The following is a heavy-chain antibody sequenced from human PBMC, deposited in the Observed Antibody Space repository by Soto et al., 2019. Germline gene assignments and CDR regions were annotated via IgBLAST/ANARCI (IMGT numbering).Heavy chain of an antibody. CDR3: AREANTIYAPHGLDV. V-gene: IGHV3-21*01. CDR2: LSSGSFYI. CDR1: GFPFDSYS. J-gene: IGHJ6*02. Sequence: GGSLRLSCAVSGFPFDSYSMSWVRQAPGQGLEWLASLSSGSFYIFHADSIRGRFTISRDDAKNLLFLQMNSLTIEDAATYYCAREANTIYAPHGLDVWGQGTAVTVSS. D-gene: IGHD3-3*01.